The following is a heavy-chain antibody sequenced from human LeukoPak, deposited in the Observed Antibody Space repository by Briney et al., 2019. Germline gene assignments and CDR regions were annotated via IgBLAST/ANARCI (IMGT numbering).Heavy chain of an antibody. D-gene: IGHD5-18*01. CDR3: TKNVDTAMATEAYYYYYGMNV. CDR2: ISYDGSNK. J-gene: IGHJ6*02. Sequence: TGGSLRLSCAASGFTFSSYGMHWVRQAPGKGLEWVAVISYDGSNKYYADSVKGRFTISRDNSKNTLYLQMNRLRAEDTAVYYCTKNVDTAMATEAYYYYYGMNVWGQGTTVTVSS. CDR1: GFTFSSYG. V-gene: IGHV3-30*18.